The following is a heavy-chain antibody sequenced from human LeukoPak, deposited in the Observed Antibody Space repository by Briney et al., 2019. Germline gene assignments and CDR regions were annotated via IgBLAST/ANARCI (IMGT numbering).Heavy chain of an antibody. CDR2: IKQDGSEK. Sequence: PGGSLRPSCAASGFTFSSYWMSWVRQAPGKGLEWVANIKQDGSEKYYVDSVKGRFTISRDNAKNSLYVQMNSLRAEDTAVYYCARVGYSSSSFDYWGQGTLVTVSS. V-gene: IGHV3-7*01. J-gene: IGHJ4*02. D-gene: IGHD6-6*01. CDR1: GFTFSSYW. CDR3: ARVGYSSSSFDY.